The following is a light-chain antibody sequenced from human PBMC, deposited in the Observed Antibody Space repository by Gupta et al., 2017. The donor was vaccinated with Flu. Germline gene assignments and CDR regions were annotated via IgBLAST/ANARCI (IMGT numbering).Light chain of an antibody. CDR2: KVS. Sequence: SISCRSSQSLVYSDGNTYKNWFQQRPGQYPRRLIYKVSTRDSGVPDRLSGSGSGTDFTLKFSRVEADDVGVSFCMEANSLTFGGGTKVEIK. V-gene: IGKV2-30*01. CDR1: QSLVYSDGNTY. J-gene: IGKJ4*01. CDR3: MEANSLT.